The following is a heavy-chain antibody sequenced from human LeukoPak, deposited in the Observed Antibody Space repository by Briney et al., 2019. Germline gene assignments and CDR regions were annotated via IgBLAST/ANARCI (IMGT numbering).Heavy chain of an antibody. CDR3: AKHRSSITMVRGVLGPIDY. CDR1: GFTFSSYG. CDR2: ISYDGSNK. V-gene: IGHV3-30*18. Sequence: GRSLRLSCAASGFTFSSYGMHWVRQAPGKGLEWVAVISYDGSNKYYADSVKGRFTISRDNSKNTLYLQMNSLRAEDTAVYYCAKHRSSITMVRGVLGPIDYWGQGTLVTVSS. J-gene: IGHJ4*02. D-gene: IGHD3-10*01.